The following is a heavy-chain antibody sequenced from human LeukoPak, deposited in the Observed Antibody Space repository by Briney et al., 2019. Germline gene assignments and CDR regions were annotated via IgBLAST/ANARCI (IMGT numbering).Heavy chain of an antibody. V-gene: IGHV1-8*01. D-gene: IGHD4-11*01. CDR3: AREPFDYSNYLSY. CDR1: GYTFTSYD. CDR2: MNPNSGNT. Sequence: ASVKVSCKASGYTFTSYDINWVRQATGQGLEWMGWMNPNSGNTGYAQKFQGRVTITTDESTSTAYMELSSLRSEDTAVYYCAREPFDYSNYLSYWGQGTLVTVSS. J-gene: IGHJ4*02.